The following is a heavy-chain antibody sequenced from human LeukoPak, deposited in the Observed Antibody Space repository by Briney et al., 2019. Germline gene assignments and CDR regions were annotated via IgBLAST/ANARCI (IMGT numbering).Heavy chain of an antibody. J-gene: IGHJ4*02. Sequence: GGSLRLSCAAFGFTFDDYAMHWVRQAPGKGLDWSSLISGDGGSTYYADSVKGRFTISRDNSKNSLYLQMNSLRTEDTALYYCAKDIGPDIVVVPAAVDYWGQGTLVTVSS. CDR3: AKDIGPDIVVVPAAVDY. D-gene: IGHD2-2*01. V-gene: IGHV3-43*02. CDR2: ISGDGGST. CDR1: GFTFDDYA.